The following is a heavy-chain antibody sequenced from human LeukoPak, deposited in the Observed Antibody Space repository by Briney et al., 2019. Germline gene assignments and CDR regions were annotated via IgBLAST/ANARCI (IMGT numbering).Heavy chain of an antibody. CDR3: ARDLGDSSGWWVGGSGYYFDY. CDR1: GGSISSSSYY. Sequence: SETLSLTCTVSGGSISSSSYYWGWIRQPPGKGLEWIGSIYYSGSTYYNPSLKSRVTISVDTSKNQFSLKLSSVTAADTAVYYCARDLGDSSGWWVGGSGYYFDYWGQGALVTVSS. CDR2: IYYSGST. J-gene: IGHJ4*02. V-gene: IGHV4-39*07. D-gene: IGHD6-19*01.